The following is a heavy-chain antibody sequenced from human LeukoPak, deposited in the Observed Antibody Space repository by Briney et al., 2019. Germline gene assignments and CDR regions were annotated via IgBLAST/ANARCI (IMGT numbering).Heavy chain of an antibody. CDR2: ISSSSSTI. Sequence: GGSLRLSCAASEFTFSSYWMSWVRQAPGQGLEWVSYISSSSSTIYYADSVKGRFTISRDNAKNSLYLQMNSLRAEDTAVYYCARGAYYYEDWGQGTLVTVSS. CDR1: EFTFSSYW. J-gene: IGHJ4*02. D-gene: IGHD3-22*01. CDR3: ARGAYYYED. V-gene: IGHV3-48*01.